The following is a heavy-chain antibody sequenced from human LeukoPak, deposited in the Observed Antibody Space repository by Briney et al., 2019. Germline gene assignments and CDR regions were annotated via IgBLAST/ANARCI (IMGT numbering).Heavy chain of an antibody. CDR3: ARDQTGSDAYYYYGMDV. CDR1: GYTFTSYG. CDR2: ISAYNGNT. D-gene: IGHD1-1*01. V-gene: IGHV1-18*01. Sequence: GASVKVSCKASGYTFTSYGISWVRQAPGQGLEWMGWISAYNGNTNYAQKLQGRVTMTTDTSTSTAYMELRSLRSDDTAVYYCARDQTGSDAYYYYGMDVWGQGTTVTVSS. J-gene: IGHJ6*02.